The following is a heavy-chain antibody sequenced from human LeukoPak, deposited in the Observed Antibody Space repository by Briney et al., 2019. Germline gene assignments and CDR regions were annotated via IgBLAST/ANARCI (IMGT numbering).Heavy chain of an antibody. Sequence: SQTLSLTCTVSGGSISSGGDYWSWIRQHPGKGLEWIGYIYYSGSTYYNPSLKSQVTISVGTSKNQFSLKLSSVTAADTAVYYCARVDVLLWFGEIGWFDPWGQGTLVTVSS. D-gene: IGHD3-10*01. V-gene: IGHV4-31*01. CDR2: IYYSGST. J-gene: IGHJ5*02. CDR3: ARVDVLLWFGEIGWFDP. CDR1: GGSISSGGDY.